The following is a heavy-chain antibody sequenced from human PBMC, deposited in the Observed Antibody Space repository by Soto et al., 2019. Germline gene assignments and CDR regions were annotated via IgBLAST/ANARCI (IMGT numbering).Heavy chain of an antibody. CDR1: GYSFTNYW. CDR2: IYTGDSDT. Sequence: GESLKISSKGSGYSFTNYWIAWVRQMPGKGLEWMGIIYTGDSDTRYSPSFQGQVTISSDKSIGNAYLQWTSLKASDIALYYCARLKSAAAGMDVWGHGTTVTVSS. D-gene: IGHD6-13*01. CDR3: ARLKSAAAGMDV. J-gene: IGHJ6*02. V-gene: IGHV5-51*01.